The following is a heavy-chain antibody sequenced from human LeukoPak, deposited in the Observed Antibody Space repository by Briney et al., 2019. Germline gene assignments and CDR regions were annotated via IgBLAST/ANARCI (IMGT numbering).Heavy chain of an antibody. D-gene: IGHD6-13*01. Sequence: ASVKVSCKASGGTISSYAISGVRQDPGQGLEWMGGIIPIFGTANYAQKFQGRVTITADESTSTAYMELSSLRSEDTAEYYCARGISSSWNDYWGQGTLVTVSS. CDR3: ARGISSSWNDY. CDR2: IIPIFGTA. CDR1: GGTISSYA. J-gene: IGHJ4*02. V-gene: IGHV1-69*13.